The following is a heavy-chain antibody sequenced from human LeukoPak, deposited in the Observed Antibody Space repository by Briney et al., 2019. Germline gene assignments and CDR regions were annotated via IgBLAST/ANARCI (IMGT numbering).Heavy chain of an antibody. CDR2: IYPGDSDT. V-gene: IGHV5-51*01. CDR3: ARLTLRSGWYERVVFDY. CDR1: GYSFTSYW. J-gene: IGHJ4*02. Sequence: GESLKISCKGSGYSFTSYWIGWVRQMPGKGLEWMGIIYPGDSDTRYRPSFQGQVTISADKSISTAYLQWSSLKASDTAMYYCARLTLRSGWYERVVFDYWGQGTLVTVSS. D-gene: IGHD6-19*01.